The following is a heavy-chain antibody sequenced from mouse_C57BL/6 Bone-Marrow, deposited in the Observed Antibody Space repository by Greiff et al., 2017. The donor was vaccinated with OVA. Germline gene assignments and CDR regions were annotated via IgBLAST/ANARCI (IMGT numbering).Heavy chain of an antibody. J-gene: IGHJ1*03. CDR3: ARDYDGYYGWYFDV. D-gene: IGHD2-3*01. CDR2: IDPSDSYT. V-gene: IGHV1-69*01. CDR1: GYTFTSYW. Sequence: QVQLQQSGAELVMPGASVKLSCKASGYTFTSYWMHWVKQRPGQGLEWIAEIDPSDSYTNYHQKFKGKSTLTVDKSSSTAYMQLSSLTSEDSAVYYCARDYDGYYGWYFDVWGTGTTVTVSS.